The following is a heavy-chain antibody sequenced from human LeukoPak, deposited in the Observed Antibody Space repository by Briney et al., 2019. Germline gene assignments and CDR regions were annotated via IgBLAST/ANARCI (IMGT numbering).Heavy chain of an antibody. CDR1: GFTFRKYA. CDR3: AKASVTSCRGAYCYPFDY. Sequence: GGSLRLSCPASGFTFRKYAMHWVRQAPGKGLEWVAVISYDGSDKYYADSVKGRFTISRDNSKNTLFLQMNSQRAEDAAVYYCAKASVTSCRGAYCYPFDYWGQGTLVSVSS. D-gene: IGHD2-21*01. CDR2: ISYDGSDK. J-gene: IGHJ4*02. V-gene: IGHV3-30*04.